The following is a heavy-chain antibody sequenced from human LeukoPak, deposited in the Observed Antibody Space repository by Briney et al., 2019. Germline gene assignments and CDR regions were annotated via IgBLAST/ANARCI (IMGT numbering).Heavy chain of an antibody. CDR2: ISWNSGSI. CDR1: GFTFDDYA. J-gene: IGHJ4*02. V-gene: IGHV3-9*01. CDR3: AKALTYYYDSSGYRSPLDH. D-gene: IGHD3-22*01. Sequence: PGRSLRLSCAASGFTFDDYAMHWVRQAPGKGLEWVSGISWNSGSIGYADSVKGRFTISRDNAKNSLYLQMNSLRAEDTALYYCAKALTYYYDSSGYRSPLDHWGQGTLVTVSS.